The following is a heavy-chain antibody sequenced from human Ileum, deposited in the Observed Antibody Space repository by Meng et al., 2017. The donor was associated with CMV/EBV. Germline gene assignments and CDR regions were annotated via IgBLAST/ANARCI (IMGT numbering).Heavy chain of an antibody. D-gene: IGHD2-21*01. V-gene: IGHV3-11*01. J-gene: IGHJ4*02. CDR1: GFSFSDYY. CDR2: ISSNESVI. CDR3: VAFAGNY. Sequence: GGSLRLSCAASGFSFSDYYMTWIRQAPGKGLEWISSISSNESVIYYGDSVKGRFTIARDNAKNSLHLQMSSLRAEDTAVYYCVAFAGNYWGQGTLVTVSS.